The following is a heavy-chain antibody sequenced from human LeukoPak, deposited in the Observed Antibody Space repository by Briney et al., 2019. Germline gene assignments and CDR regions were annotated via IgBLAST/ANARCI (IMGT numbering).Heavy chain of an antibody. CDR1: GGTFSSYA. D-gene: IGHD3-10*01. Sequence: SVKVSCKASGGTFSSYAISWVRQAPGQGLEWMGGIIPIFGTANYAQKFQGRVTITADESTSTAYMELSSLRSEATAVYYCARCRGSPTDAFDIWGQGTMVTVSS. CDR2: IIPIFGTA. CDR3: ARCRGSPTDAFDI. J-gene: IGHJ3*02. V-gene: IGHV1-69*01.